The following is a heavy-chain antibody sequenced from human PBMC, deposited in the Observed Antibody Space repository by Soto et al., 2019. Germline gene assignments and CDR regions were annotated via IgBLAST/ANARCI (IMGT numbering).Heavy chain of an antibody. CDR1: GYTFTGYY. Sequence: ASVKVSCKASGYTFTGYYMHWVRQAPGQGLEWMGWINPNSGGTNYAQKFQGRVTMTRDTSISTAYMELSRLRSDDTAVYYCARIKTTGIAAAGSHRMDVWGQGTTVTVSS. V-gene: IGHV1-2*02. CDR2: INPNSGGT. CDR3: ARIKTTGIAAAGSHRMDV. J-gene: IGHJ6*02. D-gene: IGHD6-13*01.